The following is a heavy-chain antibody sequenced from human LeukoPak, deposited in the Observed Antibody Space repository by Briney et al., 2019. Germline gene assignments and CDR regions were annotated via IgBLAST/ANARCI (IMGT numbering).Heavy chain of an antibody. CDR2: ISYDGSNK. D-gene: IGHD2-21*01. CDR3: ARESDDYGDY. J-gene: IGHJ4*02. Sequence: GGSLRLSCAAPGSTFSSYAMHWVRQAPGKGLEWVAVISYDGSNKYYADSVKGRFTISRDNSKNTLYLQMNSLRAEDTAVYYCARESDDYGDYWGQGTLVTVSS. CDR1: GSTFSSYA. V-gene: IGHV3-30-3*01.